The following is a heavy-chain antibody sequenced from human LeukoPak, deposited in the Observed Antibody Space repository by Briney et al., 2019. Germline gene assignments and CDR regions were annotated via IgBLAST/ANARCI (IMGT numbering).Heavy chain of an antibody. CDR1: GYTFTSYG. D-gene: IGHD6-13*01. V-gene: IGHV1-18*01. Sequence: GASVKVSCKASGYTFTSYGISWVRQAPGQGLEWMGWISAYNGNTNYAQKLQGRVTMTTDTSTSTAYMELRSLRSDDTAVYYCAKQAEGYSSSWYEVWGQGTLVTVSS. J-gene: IGHJ4*02. CDR2: ISAYNGNT. CDR3: AKQAEGYSSSWYEV.